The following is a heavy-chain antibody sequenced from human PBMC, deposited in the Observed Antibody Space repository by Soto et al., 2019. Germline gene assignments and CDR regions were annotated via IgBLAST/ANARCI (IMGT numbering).Heavy chain of an antibody. D-gene: IGHD3-10*01. V-gene: IGHV4-31*03. Sequence: SETLSLTCTVSGGSISSGGYYWSWIRQHPGKGLEWIGYIYYSGSTYYNPSLKSRVTISVDTSKNQFSLKLSSVTAADTAVYYCERDSGGYYFDYWGQGNLVTVSS. CDR1: GGSISSGGYY. CDR3: ERDSGGYYFDY. CDR2: IYYSGST. J-gene: IGHJ4*02.